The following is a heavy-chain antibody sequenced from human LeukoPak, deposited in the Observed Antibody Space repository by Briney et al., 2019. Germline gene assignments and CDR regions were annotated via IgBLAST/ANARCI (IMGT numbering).Heavy chain of an antibody. Sequence: TSETLSLTCTVSGGSISSYYWSWIRQPPGKGLEWIGEINHSGSTNYNPSLKSRVTISVDTSKNQFSLKLSSVTAADTAVYYCARGLPGRNSYYFDYWGQGTLVTVSS. CDR1: GGSISSYY. CDR2: INHSGST. V-gene: IGHV4-34*01. J-gene: IGHJ4*02. D-gene: IGHD4-23*01. CDR3: ARGLPGRNSYYFDY.